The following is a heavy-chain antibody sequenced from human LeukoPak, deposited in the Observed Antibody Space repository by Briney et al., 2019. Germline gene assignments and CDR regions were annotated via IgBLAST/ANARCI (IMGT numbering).Heavy chain of an antibody. J-gene: IGHJ5*02. CDR1: GYTFTGYY. CDR2: INPNSGGT. Sequence: ASVKVSCKASGYTFTGYYMHWVRQAPGQGLEWMGWINPNSGGTNYAQKFQGRVTMTRDTSISTAYMELSRLRSDDTAVYYCARDLPRGFWSGSSPNWFDPWGQGTLVTVPS. CDR3: ARDLPRGFWSGSSPNWFDP. V-gene: IGHV1-2*02. D-gene: IGHD3-3*01.